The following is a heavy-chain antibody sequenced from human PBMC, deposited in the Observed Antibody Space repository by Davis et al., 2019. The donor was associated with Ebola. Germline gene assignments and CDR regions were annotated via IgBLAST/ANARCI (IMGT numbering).Heavy chain of an antibody. CDR2: IIPIFGKA. D-gene: IGHD3-22*01. CDR1: GGTFSSYA. J-gene: IGHJ4*02. CDR3: AKDRYYDNSPLYFESET. V-gene: IGHV1-69*13. Sequence: SVKVSCKASGGTFSSYAISWVRQAPEQGLEWMGGIIPIFGKANYAPRFQGRVTITADESRTTAYMELSSLRSEDTAVYYCAKDRYYDNSPLYFESETWGQGTLVTVSS.